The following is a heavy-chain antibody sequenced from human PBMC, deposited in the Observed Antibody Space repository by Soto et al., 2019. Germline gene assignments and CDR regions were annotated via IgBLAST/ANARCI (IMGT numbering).Heavy chain of an antibody. CDR1: GGTFSSYA. CDR3: ARGMYYDFWTGPTGY. D-gene: IGHD3-3*01. CDR2: IIPIFGTA. Sequence: ASVKVSCKASGGTFSSYAISWVRQAPGQGLEWMGGIIPIFGTANYAQKFQGRVTITADESTSTAYMELSSLRSEDTAVYYCARGMYYDFWTGPTGYWGQGTLVTVSS. J-gene: IGHJ4*02. V-gene: IGHV1-69*13.